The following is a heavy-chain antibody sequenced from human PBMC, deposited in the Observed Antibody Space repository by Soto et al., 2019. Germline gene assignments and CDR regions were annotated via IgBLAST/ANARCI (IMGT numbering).Heavy chain of an antibody. D-gene: IGHD2-8*01. V-gene: IGHV7-4-1*01. CDR2: INTNTGNP. CDR1: GYTFTSYA. Sequence: GASVKVSCKASGYTFTSYAMNWVRQAPGQGLEWMGWINTNTGNPTYAQGFTGRFVFSLDTSVSTAYLQICSLKAEDTAVYYCARDDCTNGVCYTRVLSFDPWGQGTLVTVSS. J-gene: IGHJ5*02. CDR3: ARDDCTNGVCYTRVLSFDP.